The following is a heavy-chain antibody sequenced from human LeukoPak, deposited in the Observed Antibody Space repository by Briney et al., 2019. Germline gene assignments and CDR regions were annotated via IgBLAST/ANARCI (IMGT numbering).Heavy chain of an antibody. CDR1: GFTFSSYW. J-gene: IGHJ3*02. CDR2: IKQDGSEK. V-gene: IGHV3-7*01. D-gene: IGHD3-10*01. CDR3: ASLGGATMVRGVNDAFDI. Sequence: GGSLRLSCAASGFTFSSYWMSWVRQAPGKGLEWVANIKQDGSEKYYVDSVKGRFTISSDNAKNSLYLQMNSLRAEDTAVYYCASLGGATMVRGVNDAFDIWGQGTMVTVSS.